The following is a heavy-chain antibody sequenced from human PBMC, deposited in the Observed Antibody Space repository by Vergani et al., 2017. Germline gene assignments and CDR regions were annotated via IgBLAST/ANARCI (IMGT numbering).Heavy chain of an antibody. CDR1: GGTFSSYT. J-gene: IGHJ6*02. D-gene: IGHD2-2*01. CDR2: IIPILGIA. Sequence: QVQLVQSGAEVKKPGSSVKVSCKASGGTFSSYTISWVRQAPGQGLEWMGRIIPILGIANYAQKFQGRVTITADKSTSTAYMELSSLSSEDTAVYYCAKYPYRPPLNDCSSTSCYGMDVWGQGTTVTVSS. V-gene: IGHV1-69*02. CDR3: AKYPYRPPLNDCSSTSCYGMDV.